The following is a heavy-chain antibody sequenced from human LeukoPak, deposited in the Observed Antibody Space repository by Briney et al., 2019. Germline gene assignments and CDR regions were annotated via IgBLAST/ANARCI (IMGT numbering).Heavy chain of an antibody. V-gene: IGHV3-7*01. Sequence: QSGESLRLSCATSGFTFSSYWMNWVRQAPGKGLEWVANIKQDGSEKHYVDSVKGRFTISRDNAKNSLYLQMNSLRAEDTAVYYCARPPYGSGSYYPFDYWGQGTLVTVSS. J-gene: IGHJ4*02. CDR3: ARPPYGSGSYYPFDY. CDR1: GFTFSSYW. CDR2: IKQDGSEK. D-gene: IGHD3-10*01.